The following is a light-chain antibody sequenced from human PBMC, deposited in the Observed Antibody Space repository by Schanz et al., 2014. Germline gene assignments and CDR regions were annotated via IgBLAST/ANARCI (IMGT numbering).Light chain of an antibody. CDR3: QQYGNSPGT. V-gene: IGKV3-20*01. Sequence: EVVLTQSPATLSLAPGEKATLSCRASQRVTSYVAWYQHKNGQAPRLLISGASSRATGIPDRFSGSGSGTDFTLTITRLEPEDFAMYYCQQYGNSPGTFGQGTRLEIE. CDR2: GAS. CDR1: QRVTSY. J-gene: IGKJ5*01.